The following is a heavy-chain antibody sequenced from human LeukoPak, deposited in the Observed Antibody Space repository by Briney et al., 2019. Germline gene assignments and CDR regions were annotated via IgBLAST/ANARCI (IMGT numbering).Heavy chain of an antibody. V-gene: IGHV3-7*01. CDR3: ATHIVVVPAAIGWFDP. D-gene: IGHD2-2*02. CDR2: IKQDGSEK. J-gene: IGHJ5*02. CDR1: GFTFSSYW. Sequence: GGSLRLSCAASGFTFSSYWMSWVRQAPGKGLEWVANIKQDGSEKYYVDSVEGRFTISRDNAKNSLYLQMNSLRAEDTAVYYCATHIVVVPAAIGWFDPWGQGTLVTVSS.